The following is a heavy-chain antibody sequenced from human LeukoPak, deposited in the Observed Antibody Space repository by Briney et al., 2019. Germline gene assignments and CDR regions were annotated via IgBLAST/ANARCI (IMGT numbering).Heavy chain of an antibody. J-gene: IGHJ4*02. Sequence: GGSLRLSCAASGFTFSSYSMNWVRQAPGKGLEWVSSISSSSRYIYYADSVKGRFTISRDNAKNSLYLQMNSLRAEDTAVYYCAATYYYDGSGDYWGQGTLVTVSS. CDR2: ISSSSRYI. V-gene: IGHV3-21*01. D-gene: IGHD3-22*01. CDR1: GFTFSSYS. CDR3: AATYYYDGSGDY.